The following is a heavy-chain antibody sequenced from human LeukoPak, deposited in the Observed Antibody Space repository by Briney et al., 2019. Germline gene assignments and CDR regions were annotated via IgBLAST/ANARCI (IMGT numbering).Heavy chain of an antibody. V-gene: IGHV4-30-2*01. CDR2: IYHSGST. CDR1: GVSISSSGYY. CDR3: ARTSPRNGMDV. Sequence: SETLSLTCIVSGVSISSSGYYWGWLRQPPGKGLEWIGYIYHSGSTYYNPSLKSRVTISVDRSKNQFSLKLSSVTAADTAVYYCARTSPRNGMDVWGQGTTVTVSS. J-gene: IGHJ6*02.